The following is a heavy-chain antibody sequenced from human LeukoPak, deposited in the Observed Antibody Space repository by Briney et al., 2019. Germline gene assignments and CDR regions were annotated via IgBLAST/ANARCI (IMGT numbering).Heavy chain of an antibody. D-gene: IGHD3-22*01. CDR3: ARVSYYDSSGNRGAFDY. V-gene: IGHV4-34*01. Sequence: SETLSLTCAVYGDSFSGYYWSWIRQPPGKGLEWLGEINHSGSTNYNPSLKSRVTISVDTSKNQFSLKLSSVTAADTAVYYCARVSYYDSSGNRGAFDYWGQGTLVTVSS. CDR2: INHSGST. J-gene: IGHJ4*02. CDR1: GDSFSGYY.